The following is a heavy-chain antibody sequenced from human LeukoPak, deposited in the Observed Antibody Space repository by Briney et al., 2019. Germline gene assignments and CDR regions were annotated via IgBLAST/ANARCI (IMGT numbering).Heavy chain of an antibody. Sequence: GGSLRLSCAASGFTFSSYSMNWVRQAPGKGLEWVSYISSSSSTIYYADSVKGRFTISRDNAKNSLYLQMNSLRTEDTAVYYCARDPARGYSYGALYWGQGTLVTVSS. CDR1: GFTFSSYS. D-gene: IGHD5-18*01. CDR2: ISSSSSTI. V-gene: IGHV3-48*01. CDR3: ARDPARGYSYGALY. J-gene: IGHJ4*02.